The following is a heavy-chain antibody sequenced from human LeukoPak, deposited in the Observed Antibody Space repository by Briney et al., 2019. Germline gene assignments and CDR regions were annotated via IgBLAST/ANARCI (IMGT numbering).Heavy chain of an antibody. J-gene: IGHJ4*02. D-gene: IGHD3-22*01. CDR1: GGSISSYY. CDR3: ARTVDYYDSSGYYPGFDY. Sequence: SETLSLTCTVSGGSISSYYWSWIRQPPGKGLEWIGYIYYSGSTNYNPSPKSRVTISVDTSKNQFSLKLSSVTAADTAVYYCARTVDYYDSSGYYPGFDYWGQGTLVTVSS. V-gene: IGHV4-59*01. CDR2: IYYSGST.